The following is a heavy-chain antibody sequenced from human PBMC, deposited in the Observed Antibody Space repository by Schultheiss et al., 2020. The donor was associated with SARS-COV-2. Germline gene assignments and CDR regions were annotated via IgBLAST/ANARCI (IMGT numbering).Heavy chain of an antibody. D-gene: IGHD3-16*01. CDR1: GFTFSSYD. V-gene: IGHV3-13*01. Sequence: GESLKISCAASGFTFSSYDMHWVRQATGKGLEWVSAIGTAGDTYYPGSVKGRFTISRENAKNSLYLQMNSLRAEDTAVYYCAREGIMITFGGVIRYFDYWGQGTLVTVSS. J-gene: IGHJ4*02. CDR3: AREGIMITFGGVIRYFDY. CDR2: IGTAGDT.